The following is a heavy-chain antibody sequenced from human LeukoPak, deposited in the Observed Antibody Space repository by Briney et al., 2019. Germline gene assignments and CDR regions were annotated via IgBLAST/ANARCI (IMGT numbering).Heavy chain of an antibody. V-gene: IGHV5-51*01. J-gene: IGHJ4*02. Sequence: GESLKISCKGSGYSFTSYWIGWVRQMPGKGLEWMGIIYPGDSDTRYSPSFQGQVTISADKSISTAYLQWSSLKASDTAMYYCARLPQSYYDSSGSWFDYWGQGTLVTVSS. CDR1: GYSFTSYW. D-gene: IGHD3-22*01. CDR3: ARLPQSYYDSSGSWFDY. CDR2: IYPGDSDT.